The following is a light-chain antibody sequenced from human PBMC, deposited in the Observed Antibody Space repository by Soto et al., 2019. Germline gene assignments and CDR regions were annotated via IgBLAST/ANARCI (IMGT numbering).Light chain of an antibody. V-gene: IGKV3-20*01. CDR1: QSVSNY. Sequence: EVVLTQSPGTLYLSPGERATLSCRASQSVSNYLAWYQQKPGQAPRLLIYNTSSRATGIPDRFSGRGSGTDFTLSISRLEPEDFAVYYCHQYGYSPQTFGQGTKVEIK. CDR2: NTS. CDR3: HQYGYSPQT. J-gene: IGKJ1*01.